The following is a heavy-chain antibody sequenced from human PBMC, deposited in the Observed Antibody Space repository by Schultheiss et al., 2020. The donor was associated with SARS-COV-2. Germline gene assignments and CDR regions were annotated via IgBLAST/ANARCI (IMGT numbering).Heavy chain of an antibody. Sequence: SQTLSLTCTVSGGSISNSNYYWGWIRQPPGKGLEWIGNIYYSGSTYYNPSLKSRVTISVDTSKNQFSLKLSSVTAADTAVYYCARGGDSSGPFDYWGQGTLVTVSS. CDR3: ARGGDSSGPFDY. V-gene: IGHV4-39*07. D-gene: IGHD3-22*01. CDR2: IYYSGST. CDR1: GGSISNSNYY. J-gene: IGHJ4*02.